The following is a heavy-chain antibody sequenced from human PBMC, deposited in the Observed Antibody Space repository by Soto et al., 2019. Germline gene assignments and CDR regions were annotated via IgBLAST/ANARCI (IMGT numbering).Heavy chain of an antibody. CDR1: GGSISSYY. J-gene: IGHJ5*02. V-gene: IGHV4-59*01. D-gene: IGHD6-13*01. CDR3: ARVWYSSSWFDP. CDR2: IYYSGST. Sequence: ASETLSLTCTVSGGSISSYYWSWIRQPPGKGLEWIGYIYYSGSTNYNPSLKSRVTISVDTSTNQFSLKLSSVTAADTAVYYCARVWYSSSWFDPWGQGTLVTVSS.